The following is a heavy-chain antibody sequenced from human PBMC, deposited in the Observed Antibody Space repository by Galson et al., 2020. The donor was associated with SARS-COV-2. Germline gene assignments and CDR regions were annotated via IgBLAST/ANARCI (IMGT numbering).Heavy chain of an antibody. J-gene: IGHJ5*02. CDR1: GYTLTSYA. CDR3: ARFSSSWTGSWFDP. V-gene: IGHV1-3*01. Sequence: ASVKVSCKASGYTLTSYAMHWVRQAPGQRLEWMGWINAGNGNTKYSQKFQGRVTITRDTSASTAYMELSSLRSEDTAVYYCARFSSSWTGSWFDPWGQGTLVTVSS. CDR2: INAGNGNT. D-gene: IGHD6-13*01.